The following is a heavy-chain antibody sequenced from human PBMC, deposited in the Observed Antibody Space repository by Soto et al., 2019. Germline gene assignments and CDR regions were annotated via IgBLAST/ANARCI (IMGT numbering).Heavy chain of an antibody. V-gene: IGHV1-69*13. J-gene: IGHJ6*02. CDR2: IMPSFGTR. CDR1: GGTFSNKYA. CDR3: ATSPGFGGYYVV. Sequence: SVKVSCKASGGTFSNKYAISWVRQAPGQGLEWMGGIMPSFGTRNYAQRFQDRVTLTADASMSTAHMELTSLTSQDTAVYYCATSPGFGGYYVVWGQGTTVTVSS. D-gene: IGHD3-10*02.